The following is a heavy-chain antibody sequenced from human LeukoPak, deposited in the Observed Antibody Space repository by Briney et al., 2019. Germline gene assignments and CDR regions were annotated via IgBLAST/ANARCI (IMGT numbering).Heavy chain of an antibody. CDR2: ISPTGSTT. CDR1: GFSFNGHW. V-gene: IGHV3-74*01. Sequence: GGSLRLSCTASGFSFNGHWMHWARQLPGKGLVWVPRISPTGSTTSYADSVKGRFTVSRDNAKNTLYLQVNNLRAEDTAVYYCARGPNSNWSGLDFWGQGTLLTVSS. J-gene: IGHJ4*02. CDR3: ARGPNSNWSGLDF. D-gene: IGHD6-6*01.